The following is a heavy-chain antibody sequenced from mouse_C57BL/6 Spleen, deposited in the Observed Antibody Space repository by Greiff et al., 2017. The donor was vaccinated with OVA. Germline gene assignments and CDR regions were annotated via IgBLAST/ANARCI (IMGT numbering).Heavy chain of an antibody. Sequence: ESGPGMVKPSQSLSLTCTVTGYSITSGYDWHCIRHFPGNKLEWMGYISYSGSTNYNPSLKSRISITHDTSKNHFFLKMNSVTTEDTATYYCAREMGNSAMEDWGKGTAVTVSS. CDR3: AREMGNSAMED. CDR1: GYSITSGYD. D-gene: IGHD2-3*01. J-gene: IGHJ4*01. CDR2: ISYSGST. V-gene: IGHV3-1*01.